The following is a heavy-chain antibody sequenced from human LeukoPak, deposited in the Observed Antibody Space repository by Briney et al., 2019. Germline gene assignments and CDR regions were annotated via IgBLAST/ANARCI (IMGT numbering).Heavy chain of an antibody. V-gene: IGHV3-66*01. CDR3: ARGPGGYDN. Sequence: PGGSLRLSCAASGFTVSSNYMTWVRQAPGKGLEWVSVIFGGGSTYYADSVRGGFTISRDNSKNTLFLQMNSLRVEDTAVYYCARGPGGYDNWGQGTLVTVSS. J-gene: IGHJ4*02. CDR1: GFTVSSNY. CDR2: IFGGGST. D-gene: IGHD3-16*01.